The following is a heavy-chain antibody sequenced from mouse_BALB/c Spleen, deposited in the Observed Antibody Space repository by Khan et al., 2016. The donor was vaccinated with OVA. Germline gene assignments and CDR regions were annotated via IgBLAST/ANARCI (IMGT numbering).Heavy chain of an antibody. J-gene: IGHJ1*01. CDR3: TRKDYYGSSHRYFDV. CDR1: GYTFTRYY. D-gene: IGHD1-1*01. V-gene: IGHV1-53*01. Sequence: QVRLQQSGTELVKPGASVKLSCKPSGYTFTRYYMYWVKQRPGQGLEWIGEINPSNGGTNFNEKFKSKATLTVDKLSSTAYMQLSSLTSEDSAVYYCTRKDYYGSSHRYFDVWGAGTTVTVSS. CDR2: INPSNGGT.